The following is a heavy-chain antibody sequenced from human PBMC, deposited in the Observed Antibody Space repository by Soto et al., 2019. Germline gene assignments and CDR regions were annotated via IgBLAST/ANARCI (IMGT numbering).Heavy chain of an antibody. J-gene: IGHJ4*02. Sequence: GSLRLSCAVAVFTFSSYAMNWVRQAPGKGLEWVSGISGSGGSTYHADSVKGRLTISRDNSKNTLYLQMNSLRAEDTAVYYCAKGHGYGFDYWGQGTLVTVSS. D-gene: IGHD5-18*01. CDR3: AKGHGYGFDY. CDR2: ISGSGGST. CDR1: VFTFSSYA. V-gene: IGHV3-23*01.